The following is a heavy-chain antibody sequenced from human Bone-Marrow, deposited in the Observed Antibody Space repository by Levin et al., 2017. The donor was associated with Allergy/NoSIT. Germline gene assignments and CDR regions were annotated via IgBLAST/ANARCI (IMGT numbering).Heavy chain of an antibody. J-gene: IGHJ4*02. CDR1: GFTFSSYW. D-gene: IGHD6-13*01. CDR2: IKQDGSEK. Sequence: SCAASGFTFSSYWMSWVRQAPGKGLEWVANIKQDGSEKYYVDSVKGRFTISRDNAKNSLYLQMNSLRAEDTAVYYCARDLVDSSSWYYFDYWGQGTLVTVSS. CDR3: ARDLVDSSSWYYFDY. V-gene: IGHV3-7*03.